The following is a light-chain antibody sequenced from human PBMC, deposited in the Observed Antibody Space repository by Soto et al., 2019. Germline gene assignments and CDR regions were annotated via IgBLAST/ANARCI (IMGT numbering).Light chain of an antibody. CDR3: ASYTSSSTYV. CDR1: SSDVGNYNY. V-gene: IGLV2-14*03. Sequence: QSVLTQPASVSGSPGQSITISCTGSSSDVGNYNYVSWYQRHPGKAPKLMIYDVSTRPSGVSNRFSGSKSGNTASLTISGLQAEDEADYFCASYTSSSTYVFGTGTKVTVL. CDR2: DVS. J-gene: IGLJ1*01.